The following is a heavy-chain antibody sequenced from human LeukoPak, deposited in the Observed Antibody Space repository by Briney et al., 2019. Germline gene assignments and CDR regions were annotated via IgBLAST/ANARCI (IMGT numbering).Heavy chain of an antibody. J-gene: IGHJ4*02. D-gene: IGHD3-22*01. CDR2: INPRDDTT. CDR3: ARLHLPIVYYDNSGYYYDY. V-gene: IGHV1-46*01. CDR1: GYSFTTHY. Sequence: GASVKVSCKASGYSFTTHYVHWVRQAPGQGLEWMGIINPRDDTTYYAQNLKGRVTMTRDTSTSTVYMELSSLRFEDTAVYYCARLHLPIVYYDNSGYYYDYWGQGTLVTVSS.